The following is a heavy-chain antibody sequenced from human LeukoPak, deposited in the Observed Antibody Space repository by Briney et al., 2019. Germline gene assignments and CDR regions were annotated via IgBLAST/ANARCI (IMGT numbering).Heavy chain of an antibody. J-gene: IGHJ4*02. CDR3: ARHDYGGNQGGIYYFDY. D-gene: IGHD4-23*01. Sequence: PGGSLRLSCAASGFTFRGYGMSWVRQAPGKGLEWVSAISGSGGSTYYADSVKGRFTISRDNSKNTLYLQMNSLRAEDTAVYYCARHDYGGNQGGIYYFDYWGQGTLVTVSS. CDR2: ISGSGGST. CDR1: GFTFRGYG. V-gene: IGHV3-23*01.